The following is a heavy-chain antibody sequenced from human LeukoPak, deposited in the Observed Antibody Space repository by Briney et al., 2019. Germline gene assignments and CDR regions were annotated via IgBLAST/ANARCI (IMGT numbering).Heavy chain of an antibody. D-gene: IGHD2-2*01. J-gene: IGHJ4*02. CDR2: ISYDGSNK. V-gene: IGHV3-30-3*01. CDR3: ARDLRDIVVVPAAPLGGY. CDR1: GITFSNYA. Sequence: PGGSLRLSCAASGITFSNYAMSWVRQAPGKGLEWAAVISYDGSNKYYADSVKGRFTISRDNSKNTLYLQMNSLRAEDTAVYYCARDLRDIVVVPAAPLGGYWGQGTLVTVSS.